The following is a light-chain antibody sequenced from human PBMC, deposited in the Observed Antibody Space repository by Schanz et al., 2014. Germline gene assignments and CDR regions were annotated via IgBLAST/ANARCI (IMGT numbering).Light chain of an antibody. V-gene: IGKV3-20*01. CDR2: GAS. CDR1: QSLSSN. Sequence: EIVMTQSPATLSVSPGERATLSCRASQSLSSNLAWYQQKPGQAPRLLVYGASSRATGIPDRFSGSGSGTDFTLTISRLEPEDFAVYYCQQYGSSLLTFGGGTKVEIK. J-gene: IGKJ4*01. CDR3: QQYGSSLLT.